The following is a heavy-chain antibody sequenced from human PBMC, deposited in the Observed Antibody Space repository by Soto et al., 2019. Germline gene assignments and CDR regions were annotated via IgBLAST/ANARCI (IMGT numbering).Heavy chain of an antibody. Sequence: SETLSLTCTVSGGSISSGGYYWSWIRQHPGKGLEWIGYIYYSGSTYYNPSLKSRVTISVDTSKNQFSLKLSSVTAADTAVYYCASTPDCSSTSCYGGGIDYWGQGTLVTVSS. V-gene: IGHV4-31*03. D-gene: IGHD2-2*01. CDR3: ASTPDCSSTSCYGGGIDY. CDR2: IYYSGST. J-gene: IGHJ4*02. CDR1: GGSISSGGYY.